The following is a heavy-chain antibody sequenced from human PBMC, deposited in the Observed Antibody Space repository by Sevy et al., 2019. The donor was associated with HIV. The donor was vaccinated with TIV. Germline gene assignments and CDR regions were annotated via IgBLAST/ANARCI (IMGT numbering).Heavy chain of an antibody. V-gene: IGHV3-33*06. CDR1: GFTFSNYG. CDR2: IWYDGSNK. Sequence: GVSLRLSCAASGFTFSNYGMHWVRQAPGKGLEWVAVIWYDGSNKHYADSVKGRFTISRDNSKNTLYLQMNSLRAEDTAVYYCAKGACSGGSCYWGGDYYYYYMDVWGKGTTVTVSS. D-gene: IGHD2-15*01. J-gene: IGHJ6*03. CDR3: AKGACSGGSCYWGGDYYYYYMDV.